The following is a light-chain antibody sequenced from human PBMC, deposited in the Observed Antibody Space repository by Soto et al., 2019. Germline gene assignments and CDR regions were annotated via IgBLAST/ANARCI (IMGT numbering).Light chain of an antibody. CDR3: QQYGSSTGIT. CDR1: QSVSSSY. Sequence: EIVLTQSPGTLSLSPGERATLSCRASQSVSSSYLAWYQQKPGQAHRLLIYGASSRATGIPDRFSGSGSGTDFTLTISRLEPEDFAVYYCQQYGSSTGITFGQGTRLEIK. CDR2: GAS. J-gene: IGKJ5*01. V-gene: IGKV3-20*01.